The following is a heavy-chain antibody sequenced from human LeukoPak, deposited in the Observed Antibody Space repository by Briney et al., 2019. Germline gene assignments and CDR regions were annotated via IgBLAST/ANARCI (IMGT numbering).Heavy chain of an antibody. D-gene: IGHD1-26*01. J-gene: IGHJ6*03. CDR1: GGTFSSYA. CDR3: ARGVSGSYYSYYYYYMDV. V-gene: IGHV1-69*06. CDR2: IIPIFGTA. Sequence: GASVKVSCKASGGTFSSYAISWVRQAPGQGLEWMGGIIPIFGTANYAQKFQGRVTITADKSTSTAYMELSSLRSEDTAVYYCARGVSGSYYSYYYYYMDVWGKGTTVTVSS.